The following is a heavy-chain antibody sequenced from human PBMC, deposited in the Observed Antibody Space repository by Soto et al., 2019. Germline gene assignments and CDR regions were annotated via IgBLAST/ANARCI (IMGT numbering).Heavy chain of an antibody. D-gene: IGHD6-19*01. Sequence: QVQLQESGPGLVKPSETLSLTCTVSGGSVSSGHFYWSWIRQPPGKGLEWIGYIYYSGSTKYNPSLRSRVTILVDTSKNQFSLKLISVTAADTAVYYCARSGSGSGWLGGQGTLVTVSS. J-gene: IGHJ4*02. CDR2: IYYSGST. V-gene: IGHV4-61*01. CDR1: GGSVSSGHFY. CDR3: ARSGSGSGWL.